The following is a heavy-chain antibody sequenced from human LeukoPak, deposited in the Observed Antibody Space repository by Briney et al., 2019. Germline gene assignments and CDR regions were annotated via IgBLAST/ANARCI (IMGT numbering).Heavy chain of an antibody. CDR1: GGSISSSSYY. Sequence: PSVTLSLTCTVSGGSISSSSYYWGWIRQPPGKGLEWIGSIYYSGSTYYNPSLKSRVTISVDTSKNQFSLKLSSVTAADTAVYYCARHSYEYYDFWSGYSTGNYYYMDVWGKGTTVTVSS. D-gene: IGHD3-3*01. CDR2: IYYSGST. J-gene: IGHJ6*03. V-gene: IGHV4-39*01. CDR3: ARHSYEYYDFWSGYSTGNYYYMDV.